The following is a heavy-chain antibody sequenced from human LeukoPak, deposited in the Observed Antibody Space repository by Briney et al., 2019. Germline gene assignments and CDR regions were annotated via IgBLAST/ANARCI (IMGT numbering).Heavy chain of an antibody. CDR1: GFTFSSYA. V-gene: IGHV3-21*01. CDR3: AREEVVVVVPAAYYYYGMDV. D-gene: IGHD2-2*01. CDR2: ISSSSSYI. J-gene: IGHJ6*02. Sequence: GGSLRLSCAASGFTFSSYAMTWVRQAPGKGLEWVSSISSSSSYIYYADSVKGRFTISRDNAKNSLYLQMNSLRAEDTAVYYCAREEVVVVVPAAYYYYGMDVWGQGTTVTVSS.